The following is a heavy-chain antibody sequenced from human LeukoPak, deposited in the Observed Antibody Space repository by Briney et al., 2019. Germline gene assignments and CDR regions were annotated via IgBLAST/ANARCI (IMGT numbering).Heavy chain of an antibody. D-gene: IGHD4-17*01. CDR1: GFTFSSYA. CDR3: AKDRVYYDDSRGYFQH. CDR2: ISGSGGST. J-gene: IGHJ1*01. Sequence: PGGSLRLSCAASGFTFSSYAMSWVRQAPGKGLEWVSAISGSGGSTYYADSVKGRFTISRDNSKNTLYLQMNSLRAEDTAVYYCAKDRVYYDDSRGYFQHWGQGTLVTVSS. V-gene: IGHV3-23*01.